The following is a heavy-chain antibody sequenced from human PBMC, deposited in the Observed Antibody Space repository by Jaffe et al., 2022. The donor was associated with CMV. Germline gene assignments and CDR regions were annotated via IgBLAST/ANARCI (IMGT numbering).Heavy chain of an antibody. CDR3: AKTANRYDSSGYYAFDI. D-gene: IGHD3-22*01. CDR1: GFTFSSYG. Sequence: QVQLVESGGGVVQPGRSLRLSCAASGFTFSSYGMHWVRQAPGKGLEWVAVISYDGSNKYYADSVKGRFTISRDNSKNTLYLQMNSLRAEDTAVYYCAKTANRYDSSGYYAFDIWGQGTMVTVSS. CDR2: ISYDGSNK. V-gene: IGHV3-30*18. J-gene: IGHJ3*02.